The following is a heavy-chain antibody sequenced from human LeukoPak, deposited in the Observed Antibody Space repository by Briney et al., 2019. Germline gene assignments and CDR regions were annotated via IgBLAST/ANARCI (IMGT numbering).Heavy chain of an antibody. CDR3: ARGVPLAGWFDP. J-gene: IGHJ5*02. CDR2: INHSGST. D-gene: IGHD1-1*01. CDR1: GGSFSGCY. V-gene: IGHV4-34*01. Sequence: SSETLSLTCAVYGGSFSGCYWSWIRQPPGEGLEWIGEINHSGSTNYNPSLKSRVTISVDTSKNQFSLKLSSVTAADTAVYYCARGVPLAGWFDPWGQGTLVTVSS.